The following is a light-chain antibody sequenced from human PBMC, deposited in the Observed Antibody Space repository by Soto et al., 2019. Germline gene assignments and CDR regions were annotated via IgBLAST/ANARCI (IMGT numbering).Light chain of an antibody. V-gene: IGLV2-14*03. Sequence: QSVLTQPASVSGSPGQSITISCTGTSSDVGGYNYVSWSQQHPGKAPKLLISEVSNRPSGVSNRFSGSKSGNTASLTISGLQADDEADYYCSSYTASSTLLFGTGTKATVL. CDR2: EVS. CDR1: SSDVGGYNY. J-gene: IGLJ1*01. CDR3: SSYTASSTLL.